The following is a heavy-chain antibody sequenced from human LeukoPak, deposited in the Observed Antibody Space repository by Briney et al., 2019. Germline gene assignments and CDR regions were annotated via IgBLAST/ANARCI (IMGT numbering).Heavy chain of an antibody. CDR1: GFTFSSYG. CDR3: AKVHGSDSSGYRDHDY. CDR2: ISYDGSNK. D-gene: IGHD3-22*01. J-gene: IGHJ4*02. Sequence: GGSLRLSCAASGFTFSSYGMHWVRRAPGKGLEWVAVISYDGSNKYYADSVKGRFTISRDNSKNTLYLQMNSLRAEDTAVYYCAKVHGSDSSGYRDHDYWGQGTLVTVSS. V-gene: IGHV3-30*18.